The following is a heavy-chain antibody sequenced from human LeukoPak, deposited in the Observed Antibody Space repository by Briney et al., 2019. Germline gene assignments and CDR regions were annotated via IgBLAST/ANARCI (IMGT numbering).Heavy chain of an antibody. J-gene: IGHJ4*02. CDR1: GGSVSSGSHY. V-gene: IGHV4-61*01. Sequence: SETLSLTCTVSGGSVSSGSHYWSWIRQPPGKGLEWIGYIHYSGSTNFNPSLKSRVTISVDTSKNQFSLKLSSVTAADTAVYYCARVPNYGGNSKYYFDYWGQGTLVTVSS. CDR2: IHYSGST. D-gene: IGHD4-23*01. CDR3: ARVPNYGGNSKYYFDY.